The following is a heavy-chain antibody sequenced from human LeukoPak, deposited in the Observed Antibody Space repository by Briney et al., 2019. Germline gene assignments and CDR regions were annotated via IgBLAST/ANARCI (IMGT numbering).Heavy chain of an antibody. Sequence: SETLSLTCAVYGGSFSGYYWSWIRQPPGKGLEWIGEINHSGSTNYNPSLKSRVTISVDTSKNQFSLKLSSVTAADTAVYYCARSRTPTDFDYWGQGTLVTVS. V-gene: IGHV4-34*01. CDR1: GGSFSGYY. CDR3: ARSRTPTDFDY. J-gene: IGHJ4*02. CDR2: INHSGST.